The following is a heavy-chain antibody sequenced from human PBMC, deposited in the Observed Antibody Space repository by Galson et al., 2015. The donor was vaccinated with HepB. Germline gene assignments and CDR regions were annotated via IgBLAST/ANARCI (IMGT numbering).Heavy chain of an antibody. CDR3: ARGYTPIAAAGIRDDY. Sequence: SVKVSCKASGYTFTRYDINWVRQATGQGLEWMGWMNPNSGNTGYAQKFQGRVTMTRNTSISTAYMELSSLRSEDTAVYYCARGYTPIAAAGIRDDYWGQGTLVTVSS. CDR1: GYTFTRYD. CDR2: MNPNSGNT. J-gene: IGHJ4*02. D-gene: IGHD6-13*01. V-gene: IGHV1-8*01.